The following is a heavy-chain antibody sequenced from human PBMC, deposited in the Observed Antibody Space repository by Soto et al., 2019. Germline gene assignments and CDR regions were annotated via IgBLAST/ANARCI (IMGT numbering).Heavy chain of an antibody. V-gene: IGHV1-69*06. CDR2: IIPIFGTA. D-gene: IGHD6-6*01. Sequence: SVQVSLKPSGGTFSSYAIGRVRQAPGQGLEWMGGIIPIFGTANHAQKFQGRVTITADKSTSTAYMELSSLRSEDTAVYYCARGVSSSSCDYWGQGTLVTVSS. CDR3: ARGVSSSSCDY. J-gene: IGHJ4*02. CDR1: GGTFSSYA.